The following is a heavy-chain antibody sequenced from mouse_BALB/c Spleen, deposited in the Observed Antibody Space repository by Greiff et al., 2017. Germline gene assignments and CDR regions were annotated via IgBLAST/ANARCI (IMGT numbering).Heavy chain of an antibody. Sequence: VQLQQPGAELVKPGASVKMSCKASGYTFTSYWMHWVKQRPGQGLEWIGTIDPSDSYTSYNQKFKGKATLTVDTSSSTAYMQLSSLTSEDSAVYYCTRGEYWGQGTTLTVSS. CDR3: TRGEY. CDR1: GYTFTSYW. V-gene: IGHV1S127*01. CDR2: IDPSDSYT. J-gene: IGHJ2*01.